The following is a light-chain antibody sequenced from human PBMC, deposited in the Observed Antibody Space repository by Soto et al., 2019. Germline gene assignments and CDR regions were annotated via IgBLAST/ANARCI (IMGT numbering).Light chain of an antibody. Sequence: EVVMTQPPLSLPVTLGQPASISCRSSQSVLYSDGNTYLNWFRQRPGQSPRRLISKVSNRDSGVPDRFSGSGSDTDFTLKISRVEADDVGVYYCSQGTHWPHTFGQGTRLEIK. CDR2: KVS. CDR1: QSVLYSDGNTY. J-gene: IGKJ5*01. V-gene: IGKV2-30*01. CDR3: SQGTHWPHT.